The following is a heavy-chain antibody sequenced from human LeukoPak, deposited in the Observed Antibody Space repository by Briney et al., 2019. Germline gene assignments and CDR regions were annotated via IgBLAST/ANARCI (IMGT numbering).Heavy chain of an antibody. CDR3: ARGDIVGASWIDH. D-gene: IGHD1-26*01. Sequence: PGGSLRLSCAASGFTFSSYAMSWVRQAPGKGLEWVSAISGSGGSTYYADSVKGRFTISRDNSKNTLYLQMNSLRAEDTAAYYCARGDIVGASWIDHWGQGVPVTVSS. V-gene: IGHV3-23*01. CDR1: GFTFSSYA. J-gene: IGHJ4*02. CDR2: ISGSGGST.